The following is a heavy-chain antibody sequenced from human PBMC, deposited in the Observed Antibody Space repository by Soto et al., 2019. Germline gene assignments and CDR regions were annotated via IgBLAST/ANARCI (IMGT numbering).Heavy chain of an antibody. Sequence: HSETLSLTCTVSGGSISSGDYYWSWIRQPPGNGLEWIGCIYYSGSTYFNPSLKSRVTISVDTSKNQFSLKLSSVTAADTAVYYCARHVDIVVPAAIDYWGQGTLVTVSS. CDR1: GGSISSGDYY. CDR3: ARHVDIVVPAAIDY. CDR2: IYYSGST. V-gene: IGHV4-39*01. J-gene: IGHJ4*02. D-gene: IGHD2-2*01.